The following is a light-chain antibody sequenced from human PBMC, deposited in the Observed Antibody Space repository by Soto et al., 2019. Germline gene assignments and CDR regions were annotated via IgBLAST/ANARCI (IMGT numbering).Light chain of an antibody. Sequence: EMVLTQPPGTLSLSPGERATLSCRARQSVSSSYLAWYQQKPGQAPRLLIYGTSKRARGVPDRFSGSGSGADFALTISRLEPEDFAVYYCQQYGSSPTTFGQGTRLEIK. CDR3: QQYGSSPTT. J-gene: IGKJ5*01. CDR2: GTS. CDR1: QSVSSSY. V-gene: IGKV3-20*01.